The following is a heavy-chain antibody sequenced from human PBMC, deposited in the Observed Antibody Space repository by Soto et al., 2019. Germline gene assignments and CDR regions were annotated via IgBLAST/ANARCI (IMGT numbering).Heavy chain of an antibody. CDR3: ARFPYGSGSGVVSAFDI. V-gene: IGHV5-10-1*01. CDR1: GYSFTSYW. CDR2: IDPSDSYT. J-gene: IGHJ3*02. D-gene: IGHD3-10*01. Sequence: GESLKICCKGSGYSFTSYWISWVRQMPGKGLEWMGRIDPSDSYTNYSPSFQGHVTISADKSISTAYLQWSSLKASDTAMYYCARFPYGSGSGVVSAFDIWGQGTMVTVSS.